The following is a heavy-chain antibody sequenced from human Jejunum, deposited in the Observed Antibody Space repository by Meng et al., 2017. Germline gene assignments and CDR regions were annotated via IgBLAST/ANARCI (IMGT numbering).Heavy chain of an antibody. V-gene: IGHV4-39*07. CDR1: GAYISSSSWY. CDR3: ARGPWDSSGWPEYFQH. CDR2: IYYSENT. Sequence: LPLAEPGPGLVKPSETLSLPCSVSGAYISSSSWYWGWIRQPPGKGLEWIGSIYYSENTYYHPSLKSRVTISVDTSKNQFSLKLSSVTAADTAVYYCARGPWDSSGWPEYFQHWGQGTLVTVSS. D-gene: IGHD6-19*01. J-gene: IGHJ1*01.